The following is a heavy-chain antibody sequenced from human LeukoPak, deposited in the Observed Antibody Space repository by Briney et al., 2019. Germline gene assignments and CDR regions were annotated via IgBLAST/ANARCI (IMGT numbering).Heavy chain of an antibody. CDR2: ISGSGGST. V-gene: IGHV3-23*01. D-gene: IGHD3-22*01. CDR3: AKEMSSSGYYDALDY. Sequence: GGSLRLSCAASGFTFSSYAMSWVRQAPGKGLEWVSAISGSGGSTYYADSVKGRFTISRDNSKYTLYLQMNSLRAEDTAVYYCAKEMSSSGYYDALDYWGQGALVTVSS. CDR1: GFTFSSYA. J-gene: IGHJ4*02.